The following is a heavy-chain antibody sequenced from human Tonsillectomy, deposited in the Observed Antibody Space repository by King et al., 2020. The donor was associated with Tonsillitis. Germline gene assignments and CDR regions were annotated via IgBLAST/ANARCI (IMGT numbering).Heavy chain of an antibody. D-gene: IGHD3-22*01. V-gene: IGHV3-64D*06. CDR3: VQDYYDTSGYQYDAFDI. CDR2: ISSNGGRT. J-gene: IGHJ3*02. CDR1: GFTFNTYA. Sequence: DVQLVESGGGLVQPGGSLRLSCSASGFTFNTYAMYWGRQAPGKGLEYVSLISSNGGRTYYADSVKGRFTISRDNSKNTVYLQMSSLRAEDTAVYYCVQDYYDTSGYQYDAFDIWGQGTMVTVSS.